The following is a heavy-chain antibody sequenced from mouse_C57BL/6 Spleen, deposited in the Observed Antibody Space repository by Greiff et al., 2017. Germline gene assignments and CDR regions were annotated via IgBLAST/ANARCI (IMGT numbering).Heavy chain of an antibody. CDR3: TKLRDYAMDY. Sequence: EVKLMESGEGLVKPGGSLKLSCAASGFTFSSYAMSWVRQTPEKRLEWVAYISSGADYIYYADTVKGRFTISRDNARNTLYLQMSSLKSEDTAMYYCTKLRDYAMDYWGQGTSVTVSS. V-gene: IGHV5-9-1*02. D-gene: IGHD1-1*01. CDR2: ISSGADYI. CDR1: GFTFSSYA. J-gene: IGHJ4*01.